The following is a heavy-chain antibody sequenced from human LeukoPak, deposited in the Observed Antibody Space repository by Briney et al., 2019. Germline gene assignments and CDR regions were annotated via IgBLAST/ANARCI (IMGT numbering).Heavy chain of an antibody. CDR2: ISSSSSTI. Sequence: GGSLRLSCAASGFTFSSYEMNWVRQAPGKGLEWVSYISSSSSTIYYADSVKGRFTISRDNAKNSVFLQMNSLRAEDTAVYYCAGSFDTRTHYYYYMDVWGKGTTVTVSS. V-gene: IGHV3-48*01. CDR3: AGSFDTRTHYYYYMDV. J-gene: IGHJ6*03. CDR1: GFTFSSYE. D-gene: IGHD3-16*01.